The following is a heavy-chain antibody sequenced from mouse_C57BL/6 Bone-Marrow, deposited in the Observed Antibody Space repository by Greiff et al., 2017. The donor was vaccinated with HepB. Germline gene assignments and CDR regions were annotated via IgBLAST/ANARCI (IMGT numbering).Heavy chain of an antibody. Sequence: EVKLVESGGGLVKPGGSLKLSCAASGFTFSDYGMHWVRQAPEKGLEWVAYISSGSSTIYYADTVKGRFTISRDNAKNNLFLQMTSLRSEDTAMYYCARRTLGRFDYWGQGTTLTVSS. CDR3: ARRTLGRFDY. CDR2: ISSGSSTI. V-gene: IGHV5-17*01. CDR1: GFTFSDYG. D-gene: IGHD4-1*01. J-gene: IGHJ2*01.